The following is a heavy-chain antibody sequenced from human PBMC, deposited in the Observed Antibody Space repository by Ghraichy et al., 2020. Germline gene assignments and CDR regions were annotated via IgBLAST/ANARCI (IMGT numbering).Heavy chain of an antibody. CDR2: IWYDGNNK. CDR3: VRALGDCSGGRCFFEGVY. D-gene: IGHD2-15*01. Sequence: GESLNISCAASGFIFSSYGMHWVRQAPGRGLEWVAVIWYDGNNKFYADSVKGRFTISRDNSQNMLYLQLNSLRDEDTAVYYCVRALGDCSGGRCFFEGVYWGQGTRVSVSS. CDR1: GFIFSSYG. J-gene: IGHJ4*02. V-gene: IGHV3-33*01.